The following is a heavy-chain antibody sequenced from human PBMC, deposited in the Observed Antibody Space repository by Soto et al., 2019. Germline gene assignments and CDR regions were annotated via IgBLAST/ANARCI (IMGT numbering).Heavy chain of an antibody. J-gene: IGHJ5*02. CDR3: ARDLEEATVAGWVDP. D-gene: IGHD4-17*01. Sequence: QVQLVESGGGVVQPGRSLRLSCAASGFTFSSYAMHWVRQAPGKGLEWVAVISYDGSNKYYADSVKGRFTISRDNSKNPVARQLASLRPEDTAVYYCARDLEEATVAGWVDPWGQGTLVPVSS. V-gene: IGHV3-30-3*01. CDR2: ISYDGSNK. CDR1: GFTFSSYA.